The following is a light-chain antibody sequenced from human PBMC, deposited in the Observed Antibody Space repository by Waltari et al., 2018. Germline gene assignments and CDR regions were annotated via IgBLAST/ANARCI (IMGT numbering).Light chain of an antibody. V-gene: IGLV3-1*01. J-gene: IGLJ2*01. Sequence: SYELTQPPSVSVSPGQTARITCSGDKLGDKYACWYQRKPGQSPVLVIYQDSKRPPGIPGRFSGSNSGNTATLTISGTQAMDEADYYCQAWDSSTTHVVFGGGTKLTVL. CDR2: QDS. CDR3: QAWDSSTTHVV. CDR1: KLGDKY.